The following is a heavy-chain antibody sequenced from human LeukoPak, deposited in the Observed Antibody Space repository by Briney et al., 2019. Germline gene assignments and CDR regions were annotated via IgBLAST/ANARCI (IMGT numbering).Heavy chain of an antibody. CDR1: GGSISSYY. CDR3: ARPRGNYLDAFDI. J-gene: IGHJ3*02. CDR2: IYYSGST. Sequence: SETLSLTRTVSGGSISSYYWSWIRQPPGKGLEWIGYIYYSGSTNYNPSLKSRVTISVDTSKNQFSLKLSSVTAADTAVYYCARPRGNYLDAFDIWGQGTMVTVSS. V-gene: IGHV4-59*01. D-gene: IGHD3-16*02.